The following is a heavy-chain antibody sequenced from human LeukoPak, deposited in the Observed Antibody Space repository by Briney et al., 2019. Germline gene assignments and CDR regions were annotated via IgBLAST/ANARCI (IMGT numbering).Heavy chain of an antibody. J-gene: IGHJ4*02. CDR3: ARGGRDGSGSYFDY. CDR1: GFTFSSYW. Sequence: GGSLRLSCAASGFTFSSYWMHWIRQAPGKGLVWVSRINSDGSSTSYADSVKGRFTISRDNAKNTLYLQMNSLRAEDTAVYYCARGGRDGSGSYFDYWGQGTLVTVSS. CDR2: INSDGSST. V-gene: IGHV3-74*01. D-gene: IGHD3-10*01.